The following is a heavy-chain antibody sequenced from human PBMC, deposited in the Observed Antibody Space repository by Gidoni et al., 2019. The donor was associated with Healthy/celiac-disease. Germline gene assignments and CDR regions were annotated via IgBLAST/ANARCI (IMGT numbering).Heavy chain of an antibody. V-gene: IGHV5-51*01. D-gene: IGHD3-10*01. CDR3: ARQGLLWFGESSGGNWFDP. Sequence: EVQLVQSGAEGKKPGESLKISGKGSGYSFTSYGIGWVRQMPGKGLEWRGIIYPGDSDTRSRPSFHGQVTISADKSISTAYLQWSSLKASDTAMYYCARQGLLWFGESSGGNWFDPWGQGTLVTVSS. CDR2: IYPGDSDT. J-gene: IGHJ5*02. CDR1: GYSFTSYG.